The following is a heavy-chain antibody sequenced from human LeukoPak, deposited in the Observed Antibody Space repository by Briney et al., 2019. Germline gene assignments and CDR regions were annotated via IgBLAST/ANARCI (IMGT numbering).Heavy chain of an antibody. Sequence: SETLSLTCTVSGGSISSNTYSWGWVRQPPGKGLEWIGSIYYGGSAYDNPSLKSRVTSSVDTSKNHFSLKLSSVTAADTAVYYCARLKKERFGELFSRLTSTPRYYFDYWGQGTLLTVSS. V-gene: IGHV4-39*02. J-gene: IGHJ4*02. CDR2: IYYGGSA. D-gene: IGHD3-10*01. CDR3: ARLKKERFGELFSRLTSTPRYYFDY. CDR1: GGSISSNTYS.